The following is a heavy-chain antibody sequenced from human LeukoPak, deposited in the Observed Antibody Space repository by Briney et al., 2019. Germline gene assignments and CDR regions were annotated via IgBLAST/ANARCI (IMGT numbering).Heavy chain of an antibody. D-gene: IGHD3-10*01. Sequence: SETLSLTCTVSGGSISSYYWSWVRQPAGKGLEWIGRIYTSGSTNYNPSLKSRVTMSVDTSKNQFSLKLSSVTAADTAVYYCARDRGSYYYGSGSYSPFDYWGRGTLVTVSS. CDR3: ARDRGSYYYGSGSYSPFDY. V-gene: IGHV4-4*07. CDR2: IYTSGST. J-gene: IGHJ4*02. CDR1: GGSISSYY.